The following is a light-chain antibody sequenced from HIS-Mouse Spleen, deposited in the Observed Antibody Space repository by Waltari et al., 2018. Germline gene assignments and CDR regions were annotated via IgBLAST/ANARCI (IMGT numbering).Light chain of an antibody. CDR2: RNS. CDR3: SSWDDSLSSWV. J-gene: IGLJ3*02. CDR1: SPNIGSNY. V-gene: IGLV1-47*01. Sequence: QSVLTQPPSASGTPGHRVTISCSGCSPNIGSNYVYWYQQLPGTAPKLLIYRNSHRPSWGPDRCSGSTSCASAALAISGVRSDDEADYYCSSWDDSLSSWVFGGGTKLTVL.